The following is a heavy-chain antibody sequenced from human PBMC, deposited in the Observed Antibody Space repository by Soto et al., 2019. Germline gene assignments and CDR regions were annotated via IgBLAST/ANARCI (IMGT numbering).Heavy chain of an antibody. D-gene: IGHD6-13*01. J-gene: IGHJ5*02. V-gene: IGHV1-18*04. CDR3: ARDRRYSSSWGGGNWFDP. CDR2: ISAYNGNT. Sequence: QVQLVQSGAEVKKPGASVKVSCKASGYTFTSYGISWVRQAPGQGLEWMGWISAYNGNTNYAQKLRGRVTMTTDTSTSTAYMELRSLRSDDTAVYYCARDRRYSSSWGGGNWFDPWGQGTLVTVSS. CDR1: GYTFTSYG.